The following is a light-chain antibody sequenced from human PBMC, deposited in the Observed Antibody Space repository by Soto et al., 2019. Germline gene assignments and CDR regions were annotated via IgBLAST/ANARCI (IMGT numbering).Light chain of an antibody. CDR2: EGN. CDR1: SSDVGSYNL. V-gene: IGLV2-23*01. CDR3: CSYAGRTTWV. J-gene: IGLJ3*02. Sequence: QSALTQPASVSGSPGQSITISCTGTSSDVGSYNLVSWYQQYPGKAPKLMIYEGNKRPSGVSNRFSGSKSGNTASLTISGVQAEDEADYYCCSYAGRTTWVFGGGTKLTVL.